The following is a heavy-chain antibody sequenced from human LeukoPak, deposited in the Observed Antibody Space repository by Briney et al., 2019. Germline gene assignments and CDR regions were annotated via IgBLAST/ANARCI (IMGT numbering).Heavy chain of an antibody. V-gene: IGHV1-46*01. CDR1: GYTFTRYY. CDR2: INPSGGPA. D-gene: IGHD3-9*01. J-gene: IGHJ5*02. Sequence: ASVKVSCKASGYTFTRYYIHWVGQAPGQGLEWMGIINPSGGPANYAQKNQGRVTMTRDTSTSTVYMELNSLKSEDTAVYYCVRGPPTTKTNRYFGPFDPWGQGTSVTVSS. CDR3: VRGPPTTKTNRYFGPFDP.